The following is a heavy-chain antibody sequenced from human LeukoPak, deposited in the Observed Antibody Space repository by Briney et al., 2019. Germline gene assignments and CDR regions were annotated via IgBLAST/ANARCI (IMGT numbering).Heavy chain of an antibody. J-gene: IGHJ4*02. V-gene: IGHV1-2*02. CDR3: ARDYDFWNGYYRFDY. CDR1: GYTFTGYY. D-gene: IGHD3-3*01. CDR2: INPNSGGT. Sequence: ASVKVSCKASGYTFTGYYMHWVRQAPGQGLEWMGWINPNSGGTNYAQKFQGRVTMTRDTSISTAYMELSRLRSDDTAVYYCARDYDFWNGYYRFDYWGQGTLVTVSS.